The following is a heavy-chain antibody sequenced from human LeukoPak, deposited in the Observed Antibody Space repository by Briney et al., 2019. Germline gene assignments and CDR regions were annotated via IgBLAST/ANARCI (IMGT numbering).Heavy chain of an antibody. Sequence: PGGSLRLSCAASGFTFSSYAMHWVRQAPGKGLEWVAVISYDGSNKYYADSVKGRFTISRDNSKNTLYLQMNSLRAEDTAVYYCAKGSQYNILTGFIVGAMDDFDHWGQGTLVTVSS. CDR2: ISYDGSNK. V-gene: IGHV3-30*04. J-gene: IGHJ4*02. CDR3: AKGSQYNILTGFIVGAMDDFDH. D-gene: IGHD3-9*01. CDR1: GFTFSSYA.